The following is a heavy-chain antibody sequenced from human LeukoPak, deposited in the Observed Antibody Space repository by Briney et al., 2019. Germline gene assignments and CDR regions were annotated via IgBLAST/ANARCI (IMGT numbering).Heavy chain of an antibody. Sequence: GGSLRLSCAASGFTFSSYDMSWVRQAPGKGLEWVSAISGSGGSTYYADSVKGRFTISRDNSKNTLYLQMNSLRAEDTAVYYCAKDSDIVVVPAAVACFDYWGQGTLVTVSS. V-gene: IGHV3-23*01. CDR2: ISGSGGST. CDR3: AKDSDIVVVPAAVACFDY. J-gene: IGHJ4*02. CDR1: GFTFSSYD. D-gene: IGHD2-2*01.